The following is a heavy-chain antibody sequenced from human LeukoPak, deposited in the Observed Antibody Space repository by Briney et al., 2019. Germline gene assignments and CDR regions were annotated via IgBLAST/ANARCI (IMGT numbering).Heavy chain of an antibody. J-gene: IGHJ4*02. Sequence: PSETLSLTCTVSGGSISSYYWSWIRQPPGKGLEWIGYIYYSGSTNYKPSLKSRVTISVDASKNQFSLKLSSVTAADTAVYYCARGGYYGSGTYGAFDYWGQGTLVTVSS. V-gene: IGHV4-59*01. CDR2: IYYSGST. D-gene: IGHD3-10*01. CDR3: ARGGYYGSGTYGAFDY. CDR1: GGSISSYY.